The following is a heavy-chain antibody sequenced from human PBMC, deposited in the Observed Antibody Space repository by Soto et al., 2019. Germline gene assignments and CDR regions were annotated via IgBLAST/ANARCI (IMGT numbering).Heavy chain of an antibody. D-gene: IGHD6-19*01. CDR3: ARWWLAPHYYYGMDV. V-gene: IGHV4-34*01. CDR2: INHSGST. J-gene: IGHJ6*02. Sequence: QVQLQQWGAGLLKPSETLSLTCAVYGGSFSGYYWSWIRQPPGKGLEWIGEINHSGSTNYNPSLKRRVTISVDTAKNQFSRKLRSVTAADTAVYYCARWWLAPHYYYGMDVWGQGTTVTVSS. CDR1: GGSFSGYY.